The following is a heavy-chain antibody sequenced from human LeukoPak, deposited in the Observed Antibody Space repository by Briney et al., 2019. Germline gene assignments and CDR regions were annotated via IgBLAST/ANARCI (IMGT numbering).Heavy chain of an antibody. V-gene: IGHV4-34*01. Sequence: SETLSLTCAVYGGSFSGYYWSWIRQPPGKGLEWIGEINHSGSTNYNPSLKSRVTISVDTSKNQFSLKLSSVTAADTAVYYCARHYYYDSSGYWYYYYYMDVGGKGTTVTVSS. CDR3: ARHYYYDSSGYWYYYYYMDV. J-gene: IGHJ6*03. D-gene: IGHD3-22*01. CDR2: INHSGST. CDR1: GGSFSGYY.